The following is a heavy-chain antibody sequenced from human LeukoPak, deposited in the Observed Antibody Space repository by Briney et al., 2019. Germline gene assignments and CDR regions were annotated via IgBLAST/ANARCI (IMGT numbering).Heavy chain of an antibody. D-gene: IGHD6-6*01. V-gene: IGHV3-9*01. Sequence: GGSLRLSCAASGFTFDDYAMHWVRQAPGKGLEWVSGISWNSGSIGYADSVKGRFTISRDNAKNSLYLQMNSLRAEDTAVYYCARHSSYSIAGRRSGYYYAMDVWGQGTTVTVSS. CDR3: ARHSSYSIAGRRSGYYYAMDV. CDR2: ISWNSGSI. CDR1: GFTFDDYA. J-gene: IGHJ6*02.